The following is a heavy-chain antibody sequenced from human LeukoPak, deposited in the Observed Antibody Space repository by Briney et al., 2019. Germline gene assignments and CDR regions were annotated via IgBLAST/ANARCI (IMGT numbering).Heavy chain of an antibody. CDR3: ATGVATAFTY. J-gene: IGHJ4*02. Sequence: ASVKVSCKASGYTFTAYYIHWVRQAPGQGLEWMAFINPNSGDTYSAPQFQGRVTMTRDTSISTASMGLSWLSSDDTAVYYCATGVATAFTYWGQGTLVTVSS. V-gene: IGHV1-2*02. D-gene: IGHD5-18*01. CDR1: GYTFTAYY. CDR2: INPNSGDT.